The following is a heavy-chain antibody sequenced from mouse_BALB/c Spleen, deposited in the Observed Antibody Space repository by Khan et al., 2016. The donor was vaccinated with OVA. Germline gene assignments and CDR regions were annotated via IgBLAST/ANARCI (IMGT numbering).Heavy chain of an antibody. CDR1: GFSLSRYN. Sequence: VQLQESGPGLVAPSQSLSITCTVSGFSLSRYNIHWVRQPPGKGLEWLGMIWGGGGTEYNSTLKSRLSISKDNSKSQVFLKMNSIQTDDSAMYYCARAYYRYDGYYAMDYWGQGTSVTVSS. D-gene: IGHD2-14*01. V-gene: IGHV2-6-4*01. J-gene: IGHJ4*01. CDR2: IWGGGGT. CDR3: ARAYYRYDGYYAMDY.